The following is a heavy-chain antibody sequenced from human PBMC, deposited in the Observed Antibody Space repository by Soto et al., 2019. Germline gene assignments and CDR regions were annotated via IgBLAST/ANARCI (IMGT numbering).Heavy chain of an antibody. CDR3: ATDTDDYGDHVVDY. D-gene: IGHD4-17*01. Sequence: ASVKVSCKVSGYTLTELSMHWVRQAPGKGLEWMGGFDPEDGETIYAQKFQGRVTMTEDTSTDTAYMELSSLRSEDTAVYYCATDTDDYGDHVVDYWGQGTLVTVSS. CDR1: GYTLTELS. J-gene: IGHJ4*02. V-gene: IGHV1-24*01. CDR2: FDPEDGET.